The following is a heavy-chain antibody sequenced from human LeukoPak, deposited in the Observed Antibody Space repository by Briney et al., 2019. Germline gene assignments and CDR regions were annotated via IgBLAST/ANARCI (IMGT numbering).Heavy chain of an antibody. Sequence: GGSLRLSCAASGFTVSSYSMNWVRQVPGKGLEWVSHISSSGSMIWYGESVKGRFTISRDSAKNSLHLQMNSLRAEDTAVYYCARDPESNWGWDLDYWGQGTLVTVSS. CDR1: GFTVSSYS. CDR3: ARDPESNWGWDLDY. J-gene: IGHJ4*02. D-gene: IGHD7-27*01. CDR2: ISSSGSMI. V-gene: IGHV3-48*01.